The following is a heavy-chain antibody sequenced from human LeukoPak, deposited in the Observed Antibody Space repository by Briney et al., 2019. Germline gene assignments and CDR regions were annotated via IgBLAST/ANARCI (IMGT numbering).Heavy chain of an antibody. CDR3: ARDHDSSGWYWFDP. CDR2: IIPIFGTA. D-gene: IGHD6-19*01. V-gene: IGHV1-69*05. J-gene: IGHJ5*02. Sequence: SVKVSCKASGGTFSSYAISWVRQAPGQGLEWMGGIIPIFGTANYAQKFQGRVTITTDETTSTAYMELGSLRSEDTAVYYCARDHDSSGWYWFDPWGQGTLVTVSS. CDR1: GGTFSSYA.